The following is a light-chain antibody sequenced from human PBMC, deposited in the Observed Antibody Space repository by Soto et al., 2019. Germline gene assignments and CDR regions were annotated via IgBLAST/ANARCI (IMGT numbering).Light chain of an antibody. V-gene: IGKV3-20*01. CDR1: QSVSCNY. Sequence: EIVLTQSPGTLSLSAGERATLACRASQSVSCNYLAWYQQKPGQAPSLLIYGASRRATGIPDRFSGSGSGTDFTLTISRLEPEDFALYYCQQYGSSPPEKAFGQGTKVEIK. J-gene: IGKJ1*01. CDR3: QQYGSSPPEKA. CDR2: GAS.